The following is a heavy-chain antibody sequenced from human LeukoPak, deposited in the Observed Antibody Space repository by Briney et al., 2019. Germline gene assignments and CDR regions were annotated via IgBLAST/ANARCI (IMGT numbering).Heavy chain of an antibody. D-gene: IGHD5-24*01. Sequence: ASVKVSCKVSGYTLTELSMHWVRQAPGKGLEWMGGFDPEDGETIYAQKFQGRVTMTEDTSTDTAYMELSSLRSEDTAAYYCATQLMATSDAFDIWGQGTVVTVSS. CDR2: FDPEDGET. CDR3: ATQLMATSDAFDI. V-gene: IGHV1-24*01. CDR1: GYTLTELS. J-gene: IGHJ3*02.